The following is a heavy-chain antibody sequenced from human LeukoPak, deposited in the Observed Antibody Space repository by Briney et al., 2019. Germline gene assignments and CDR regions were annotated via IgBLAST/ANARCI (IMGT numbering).Heavy chain of an antibody. J-gene: IGHJ5*02. Sequence: SETLSLTCSVSGGSISSSSFYWGWIRQPPGKGLEWIGSIYDSGSTYYNPSLKSRITISVDTSTNQFSLNLSSVTAADTAMYYCARSPMTTITETWFGPWGQGTLVTVSS. V-gene: IGHV4-39*07. CDR2: IYDSGST. D-gene: IGHD4-11*01. CDR1: GGSISSSSFY. CDR3: ARSPMTTITETWFGP.